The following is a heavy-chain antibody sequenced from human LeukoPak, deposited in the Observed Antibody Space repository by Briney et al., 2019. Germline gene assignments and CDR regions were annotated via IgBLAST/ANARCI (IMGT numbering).Heavy chain of an antibody. J-gene: IGHJ3*02. CDR2: IYYSGST. Sequence: ASETLSLTCTVSGGSVSGGSYYWSWIRQPPGKGLEWIGYIYYSGSTNYNPSLKSRVTISVDTSKNQFSLKLSSVTAADTAVYYCAREGDGYSYGYLAFDIWGQGTMVTVSS. D-gene: IGHD5-18*01. CDR3: AREGDGYSYGYLAFDI. CDR1: GGSVSGGSYY. V-gene: IGHV4-61*01.